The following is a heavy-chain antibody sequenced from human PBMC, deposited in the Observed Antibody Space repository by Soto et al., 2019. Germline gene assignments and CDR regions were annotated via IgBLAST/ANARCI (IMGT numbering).Heavy chain of an antibody. J-gene: IGHJ4*02. Sequence: PGESLKISCKGSGYSFTSYWIGWVRQMPGKGLEWMGIIYPGDSDTRCNPSFQGQVTISADKSIGTAYLQWSSLKTSDTAMYYCAGTSAAAGDYWGQGTLVTVSS. CDR3: AGTSAAAGDY. CDR2: IYPGDSDT. D-gene: IGHD6-13*01. CDR1: GYSFTSYW. V-gene: IGHV5-51*01.